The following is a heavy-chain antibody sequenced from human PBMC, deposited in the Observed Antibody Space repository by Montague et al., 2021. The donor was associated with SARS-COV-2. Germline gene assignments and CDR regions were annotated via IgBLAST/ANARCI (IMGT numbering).Heavy chain of an antibody. J-gene: IGHJ5*02. CDR2: ICQAVGT. CDR3: ARVVRGCSGHSCYFDP. D-gene: IGHD2-2*01. V-gene: IGHV4-4*02. Sequence: SETLSLTCAASGASISSDNWWNWVRQSPGKGLEWIGEICQAVGTNYNPSLKSRVTIAVDNFSNQVSLKMTSVTAADTAIYYCARVVRGCSGHSCYFDPWGQGTLVTVSS. CDR1: GASISSDNW.